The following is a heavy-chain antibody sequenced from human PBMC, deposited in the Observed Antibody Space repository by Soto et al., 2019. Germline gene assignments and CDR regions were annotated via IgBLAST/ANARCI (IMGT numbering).Heavy chain of an antibody. D-gene: IGHD4-17*01. V-gene: IGHV3-48*01. CDR3: ARDSDYGDFSHWYFDL. J-gene: IGHJ2*01. CDR1: GFTFSSYS. CDR2: ISSSSSSTI. Sequence: EVQLVESGGGLVQPGGSLRLSCAASGFTFSSYSMNWVRQAPGKGLEWVSYISSSSSSTIYYADSVKGRFTISRDNAKNSLYLQMNSLRAEDTAVYYFARDSDYGDFSHWYFDLWGRGTLVTVSS.